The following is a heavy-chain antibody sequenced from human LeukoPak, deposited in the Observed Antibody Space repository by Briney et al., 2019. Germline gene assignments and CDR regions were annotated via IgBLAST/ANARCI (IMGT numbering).Heavy chain of an antibody. CDR2: ISYSGST. D-gene: IGHD6-19*01. CDR1: GGSISSYY. V-gene: IGHV4-59*01. CDR3: ARGSPTPSLSFLYRSATNFDS. Sequence: SETLSLTCTVSGGSISSYYWSWIRQPPGKGLEWIGFISYSGSTGYRPSLKSRVTISVDTSKNQFPLKLSSVTAADTAVYYCARGSPTPSLSFLYRSATNFDSWGQGPLVTVSS. J-gene: IGHJ4*02.